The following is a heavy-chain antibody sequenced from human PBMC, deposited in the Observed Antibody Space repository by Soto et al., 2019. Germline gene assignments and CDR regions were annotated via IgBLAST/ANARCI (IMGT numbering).Heavy chain of an antibody. CDR3: AKGRAITVLRGITACEA. V-gene: IGHV3-23*01. CDR1: GFNFSNYA. D-gene: IGHD3-3*01. CDR2: ISGNSGTT. Sequence: EVQLLESGGDFKQPGGSLRLSCEGSGFNFSNYALNWVRQGPGKRLEWVSVISGNSGTTYYAASVKGRFTISRDNSKKTLCLRMNSLRAADTAVYCLAKGRAITVLRGITACEAWGQGTLGTVSS. J-gene: IGHJ5*02.